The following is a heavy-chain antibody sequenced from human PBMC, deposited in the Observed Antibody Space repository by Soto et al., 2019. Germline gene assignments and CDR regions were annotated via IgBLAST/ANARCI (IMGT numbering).Heavy chain of an antibody. V-gene: IGHV2-26*01. D-gene: IGHD3-3*01. CDR1: GFSLSNARMG. CDR2: IFSNDEK. CDR3: ARSSGFLWSGYYEQVVAFDI. J-gene: IGHJ3*02. Sequence: QVTLKESGPVLVKPTETLTLTCTVSGFSLSNARMGVSWIRQPPGKALEWLAHIFSNDEKSYSTSLKSRLTISKDTSKSQVVLTMTNMDPVDTATYYCARSSGFLWSGYYEQVVAFDIWGQGTMVTVSS.